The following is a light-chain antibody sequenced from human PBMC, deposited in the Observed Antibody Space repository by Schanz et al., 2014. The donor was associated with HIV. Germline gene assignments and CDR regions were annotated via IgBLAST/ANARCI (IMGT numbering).Light chain of an antibody. J-gene: IGLJ3*02. Sequence: QSVLTQPASVSGAPGQSITISCTGTSSDVGGYNHVCWYQQHPGKAPKLMIYDVNNRPSGISNRFSGSKSDNTASLTISGLQAEDEADYYCSSHTINTLLVFGGGTKLTVL. V-gene: IGLV2-14*03. CDR2: DVN. CDR1: SSDVGGYNH. CDR3: SSHTINTLLV.